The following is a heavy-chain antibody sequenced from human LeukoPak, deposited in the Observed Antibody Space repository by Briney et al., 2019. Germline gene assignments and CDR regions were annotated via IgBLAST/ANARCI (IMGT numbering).Heavy chain of an antibody. D-gene: IGHD3-22*01. CDR3: ARVASGHYYGSSGYYYDY. CDR1: GGSISSGGYS. CDR2: IYHSGST. Sequence: SETLSLTCAVSGGSISSGGYSWSWIRQPPGKGLEWIGYIYHSGSTYYNPSLKSRVTISVDTSKNQFSLKLSSVTAADTAVYYCARVASGHYYGSSGYYYDYWGQGTLVTVSS. J-gene: IGHJ4*02. V-gene: IGHV4-30-2*01.